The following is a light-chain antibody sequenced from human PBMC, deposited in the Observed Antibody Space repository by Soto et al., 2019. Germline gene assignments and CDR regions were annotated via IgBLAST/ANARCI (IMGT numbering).Light chain of an antibody. Sequence: EIVLTQSPGTLSLSPGERATLSCRASQSVSSSYLAWYQQKPGQAPRLLIYGASSRATGIPDRFSGSGSGTAFTLTISRLEPEDSAVYYCHQYDSSPLTFGGGTKVEIK. CDR2: GAS. J-gene: IGKJ4*01. CDR3: HQYDSSPLT. V-gene: IGKV3-20*01. CDR1: QSVSSSY.